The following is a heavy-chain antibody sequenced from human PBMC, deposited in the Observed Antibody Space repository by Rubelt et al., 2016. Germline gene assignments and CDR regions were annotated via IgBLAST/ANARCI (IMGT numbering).Heavy chain of an antibody. J-gene: IGHJ4*02. D-gene: IGHD3-10*01. CDR3: ARHGEILWFGESADDY. CDR1: GYSFTSFW. Sequence: EVQLVQSGAEVKKPGESLRISCKGSGYSFTSFWISWVRQMPGNGLEWMGRLDPSDSYTNYGPSFEGNVTVAADKSISTAYLQWGSLKASDTAMYYCARHGEILWFGESADDYWGQGTRVSVSS. CDR2: LDPSDSYT. V-gene: IGHV5-10-1*01.